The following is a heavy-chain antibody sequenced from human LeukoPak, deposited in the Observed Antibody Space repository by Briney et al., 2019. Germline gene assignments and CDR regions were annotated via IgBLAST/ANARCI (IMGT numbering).Heavy chain of an antibody. CDR3: VTYDSSGYYPDY. CDR2: IIPIFGTA. J-gene: IGHJ4*02. D-gene: IGHD3-22*01. V-gene: IGHV1-69*01. Sequence: SVKVSCKASGGTFSSYAISWVRQVPGQGLEWMGGIIPIFGTANYAQKFQGRVTITADESTSTAYMELSSLRSEDTAVYYCVTYDSSGYYPDYWGQGTLVTVSS. CDR1: GGTFSSYA.